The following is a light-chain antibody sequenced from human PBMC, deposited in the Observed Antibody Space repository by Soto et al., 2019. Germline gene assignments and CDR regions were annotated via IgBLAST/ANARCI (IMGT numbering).Light chain of an antibody. CDR2: EVS. V-gene: IGLV2-23*02. CDR1: TTEVGSYNL. CDR3: CSWAGSNTFYF. Sequence: QSALTQPASVSGSPGQSITISCTGNTTEVGSYNLVSWYQQHPGRAPKLMIYEVSRRPSGVSNRFSGSKSGNTASLTISGLQAEDEADYYCCSWAGSNTFYFFGTGTKVTVL. J-gene: IGLJ1*01.